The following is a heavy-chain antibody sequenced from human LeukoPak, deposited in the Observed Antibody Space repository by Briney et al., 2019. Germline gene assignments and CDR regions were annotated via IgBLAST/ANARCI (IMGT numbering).Heavy chain of an antibody. CDR1: GFSFSSYW. D-gene: IGHD2-2*01. Sequence: GGSLRLSCAASGFSFSSYWMHWVRQAPGKGLVWVARIKTDGSSTTYADSVKGRFTISRDNAKNTLYLQMNSLRVEDTAVYYCARDRYCTTSSCSDYWGQGTLVTVSS. CDR2: IKTDGSST. CDR3: ARDRYCTTSSCSDY. V-gene: IGHV3-74*03. J-gene: IGHJ4*02.